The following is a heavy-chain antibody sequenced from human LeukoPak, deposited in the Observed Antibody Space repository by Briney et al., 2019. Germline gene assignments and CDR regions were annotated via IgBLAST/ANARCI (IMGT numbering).Heavy chain of an antibody. D-gene: IGHD3-10*01. CDR3: AREGNYFGSGSPPDY. CDR1: GGSLSGYY. V-gene: IGHV4-34*01. CDR2: INHSGNT. J-gene: IGHJ4*02. Sequence: SETLSLTCAVHGGSLSGYYWTWIRQPPGKGPEWIGEINHSGNTNYNPSLKSRVTISVDTSKNQFSLKLNSVTAADTAVYYCAREGNYFGSGSPPDYWGQGTLVPVSS.